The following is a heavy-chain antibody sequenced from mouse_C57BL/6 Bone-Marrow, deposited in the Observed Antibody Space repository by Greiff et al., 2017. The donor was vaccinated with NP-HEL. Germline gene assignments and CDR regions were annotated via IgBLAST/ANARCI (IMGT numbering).Heavy chain of an antibody. D-gene: IGHD1-1*01. CDR1: GYSITSGYY. Sequence: EVKLVESGPGLVKPSQSLSLTCSVTGYSITSGYYWNWIRQFPGNKLEWMGYISYDGSNNYNPSLKNRISITRDTSKNQFFLKLNSVTTEDTATYYCARDQGDYGTAWFAYWGQGTLVTVSA. V-gene: IGHV3-6*01. CDR3: ARDQGDYGTAWFAY. CDR2: ISYDGSN. J-gene: IGHJ3*01.